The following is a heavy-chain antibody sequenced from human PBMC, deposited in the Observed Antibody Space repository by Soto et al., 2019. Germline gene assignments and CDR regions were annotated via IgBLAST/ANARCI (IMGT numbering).Heavy chain of an antibody. CDR1: GYPVTAYY. D-gene: IGHD3-3*01. CDR3: ARGGGVGVAGSAAFDM. J-gene: IGHJ3*02. V-gene: IGHV1-2*02. CDR2: INPATGAA. Sequence: QLHLVQSGAVVKKPGASVTVSCSASGYPVTAYYMHWVRQAPGRGLGSMGGINPATGAAKYTQTSQGRLTMTRDASTSTVFMELRGLTSEDTALFYCARGGGVGVAGSAAFDMWRQGTLVTVSS.